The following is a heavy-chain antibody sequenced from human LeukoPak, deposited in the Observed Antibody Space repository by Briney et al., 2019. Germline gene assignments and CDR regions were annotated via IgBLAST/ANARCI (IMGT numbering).Heavy chain of an antibody. CDR3: ANQDSTEYSYYFDF. CDR2: ISYDGSNK. J-gene: IGHJ4*02. Sequence: GGSLRLSCAASGFTFSSYGVHWVRQAPGKGLEWVAVISYDGSNKYYADSVKGRLTISRDNSKNTLYLQMNSLRAEDTAVYYCANQDSTEYSYYFDFWGQGTLVTVSS. D-gene: IGHD2/OR15-2a*01. CDR1: GFTFSSYG. V-gene: IGHV3-30*18.